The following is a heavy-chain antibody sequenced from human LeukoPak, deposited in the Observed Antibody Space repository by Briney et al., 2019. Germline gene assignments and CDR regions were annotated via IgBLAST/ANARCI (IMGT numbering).Heavy chain of an antibody. CDR3: ARGAITMVRGVIETSYYYYMDV. J-gene: IGHJ6*03. Sequence: SETLSLTCTVSGGSISFYYWSWIRQPPGKGLEWIGYIYYSGSTNYNPSLKSRVTISVDTSKNQFSLKLSSVTAADTAVYYCARGAITMVRGVIETSYYYYMDVWGKGTTVNISS. CDR2: IYYSGST. CDR1: GGSISFYY. V-gene: IGHV4-59*01. D-gene: IGHD3-10*01.